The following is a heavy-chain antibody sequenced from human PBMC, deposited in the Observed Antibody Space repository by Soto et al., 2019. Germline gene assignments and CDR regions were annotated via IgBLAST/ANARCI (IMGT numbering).Heavy chain of an antibody. V-gene: IGHV3-30*18. CDR2: ISYDGSNK. CDR3: AKAHHYDSCGYYHRTPTCYFDY. D-gene: IGHD3-22*01. CDR1: GFTFSSYG. J-gene: IGHJ4*02. Sequence: QVQLVESGGGVVQPGRSLRLSCAASGFTFSSYGMHWVRQAPGKGLEWVAVISYDGSNKYYADSVKGRFTISRDNSKNTLYLQMHSLRAEGTAVYYCAKAHHYDSCGYYHRTPTCYFDYWGQGTLVTVSS.